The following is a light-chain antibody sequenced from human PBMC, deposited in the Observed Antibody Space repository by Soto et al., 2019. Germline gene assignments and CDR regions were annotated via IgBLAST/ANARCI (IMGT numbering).Light chain of an antibody. V-gene: IGKV1-5*03. CDR2: KAS. Sequence: DIQMTQSPSTLSASVGDRVTITCRASQSISTWLAWYQQKPGKAPTLLIYKASSLRNGVPARFSGSGSGTDFTLTIYSLQPDDYARYYCQQYNGYPHTFGQGTKLEIK. CDR3: QQYNGYPHT. CDR1: QSISTW. J-gene: IGKJ2*01.